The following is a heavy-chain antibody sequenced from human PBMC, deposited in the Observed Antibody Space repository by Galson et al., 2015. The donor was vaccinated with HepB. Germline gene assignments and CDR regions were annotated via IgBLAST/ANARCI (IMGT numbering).Heavy chain of an antibody. CDR2: INLNSGGT. Sequence: SVKVSCKASGYTFTGYYMHWVRQAPGQGLEWVGWINLNSGGTDYAQKFQGRVTMTGDTSIRTVYMELSRLRSDDTAFYYCAIGVSVVSGPSGWYGGWFDPWGQGTLVTVAS. CDR1: GYTFTGYY. CDR3: AIGVSVVSGPSGWYGGWFDP. J-gene: IGHJ5*02. V-gene: IGHV1-2*02. D-gene: IGHD6-19*01.